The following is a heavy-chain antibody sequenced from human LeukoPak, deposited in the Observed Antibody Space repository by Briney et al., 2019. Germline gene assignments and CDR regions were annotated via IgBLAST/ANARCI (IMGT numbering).Heavy chain of an antibody. CDR2: INPQSGVT. CDR3: ARDAWLVGATNLYYFDH. V-gene: IGHV1-2*02. J-gene: IGHJ4*02. D-gene: IGHD1-26*01. CDR1: EYTFTDYY. Sequence: APVKVSCKASEYTFTDYYMHWVRQAPGQGLEWLGWINPQSGVTHNVQKFQGRVTMTRDPSISSAYMELNSLRSDDTAVYYCARDAWLVGATNLYYFDHWGQGPLVTVSS.